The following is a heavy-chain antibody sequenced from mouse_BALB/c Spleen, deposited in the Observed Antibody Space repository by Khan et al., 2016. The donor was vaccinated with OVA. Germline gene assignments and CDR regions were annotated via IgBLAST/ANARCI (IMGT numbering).Heavy chain of an antibody. V-gene: IGHV1-4*01. CDR3: ASGGYSSVGN. Sequence: QVQLQQSGAELARPGASVKMSCKASGYIFTSYMIHWVKQRPGQGLEWIGDINPSSDYNNYNQKFKDKATLTADQSSSTAYMQLRSLTSEDSAVYFVASGGYSSVGNWGQGTLVTVAA. J-gene: IGHJ3*02. D-gene: IGHD1-1*01. CDR1: GYIFTSYM. CDR2: INPSSDYN.